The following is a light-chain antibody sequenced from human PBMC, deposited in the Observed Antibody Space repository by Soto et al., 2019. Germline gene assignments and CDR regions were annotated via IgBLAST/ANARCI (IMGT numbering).Light chain of an antibody. CDR2: GNN. V-gene: IGLV1-40*01. Sequence: QSVLTQPPSVSGAPGQRVTISCTGSSSNIGAGYDVHWYHQLPGTAPKLLIYGNNNRPSGVPDRFSGSKSGTSASLAITGLQAEDEADYYSQSYDSSLGYVFGTGTKLTVL. J-gene: IGLJ1*01. CDR3: QSYDSSLGYV. CDR1: SSNIGAGYD.